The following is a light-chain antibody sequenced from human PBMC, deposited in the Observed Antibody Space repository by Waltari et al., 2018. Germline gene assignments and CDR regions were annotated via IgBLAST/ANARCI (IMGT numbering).Light chain of an antibody. CDR3: QQSYSTRRT. CDR2: AAS. V-gene: IGKV1-39*01. Sequence: DIQMTQSPSSLSASVGDRVTITYRASQSISSYLNWYQQKPGKTPKLLVYAASSLQSGVPSRFSCSGSGTDFTLTISSLQPEDFATYYCQQSYSTRRTFGQGTKVEIK. CDR1: QSISSY. J-gene: IGKJ1*01.